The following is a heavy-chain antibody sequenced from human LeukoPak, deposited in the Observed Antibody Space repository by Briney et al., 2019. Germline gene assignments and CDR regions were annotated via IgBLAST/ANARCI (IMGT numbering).Heavy chain of an antibody. J-gene: IGHJ4*02. CDR2: ISYDGSNK. Sequence: GGSLRLSCAASGFTFSSYGMRWVRQAPGKGLEWVAGISYDGSNKYYADSEKGRFTISRDNSKNTLYLQMNSLRAEDTAVYYCARSLGNGDYYFDYWGQGTLVTVSS. V-gene: IGHV3-30*03. CDR1: GFTFSSYG. D-gene: IGHD4-17*01. CDR3: ARSLGNGDYYFDY.